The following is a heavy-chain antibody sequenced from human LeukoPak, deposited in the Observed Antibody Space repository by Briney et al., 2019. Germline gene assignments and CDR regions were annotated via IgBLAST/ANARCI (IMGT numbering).Heavy chain of an antibody. Sequence: SETLSLTCTASGXSISSYYWSWIRQPPGKGLEWIGYFYYSGSTNYNPSLKSRVTISVDTSKNQFSLKLSSVTAADTAVYYCARDRSYIWFDPWGQGTLVTVSS. CDR3: ARDRSYIWFDP. CDR1: GXSISSYY. CDR2: FYYSGST. V-gene: IGHV4-59*01. D-gene: IGHD1-26*01. J-gene: IGHJ5*02.